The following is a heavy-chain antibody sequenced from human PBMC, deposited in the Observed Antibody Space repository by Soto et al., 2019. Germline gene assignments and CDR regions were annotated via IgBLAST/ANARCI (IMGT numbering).Heavy chain of an antibody. CDR1: GGSISSSSYY. V-gene: IGHV4-39*01. CDR3: ARRYGRCITGIAGCYYYYMDV. Sequence: SETLSLTCTVSGGSISSSSYYWGWIRQPPGKGLEWIGSIYYSGSTYYNPSLKSRVTISVDTSKNQFSLKLSSVTAADTAVYYCARRYGRCITGIAGCYYYYMDVWGKGTTVTVSS. D-gene: IGHD1-20*01. J-gene: IGHJ6*03. CDR2: IYYSGST.